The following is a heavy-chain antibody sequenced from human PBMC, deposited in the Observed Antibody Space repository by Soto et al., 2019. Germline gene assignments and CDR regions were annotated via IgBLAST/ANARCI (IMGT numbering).Heavy chain of an antibody. CDR2: LYYGRSA. CDR3: ALRSMAVVPEY. D-gene: IGHD3-22*01. Sequence: QVQLQESGPGLVKPSETLSLTCAVSGDSISSYYCMWIRQPPGKGLESIGYLYYGRSANYTPSLKSRVTLSVDTSTNQCALTLSSRTAADTAVYYCALRSMAVVPEYWGQGTLVTVSS. J-gene: IGHJ4*02. CDR1: GDSISSYY. V-gene: IGHV4-59*01.